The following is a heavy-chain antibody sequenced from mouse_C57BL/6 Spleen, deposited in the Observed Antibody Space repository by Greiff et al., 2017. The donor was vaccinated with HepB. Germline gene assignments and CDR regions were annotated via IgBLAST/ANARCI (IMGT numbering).Heavy chain of an antibody. J-gene: IGHJ3*01. V-gene: IGHV3-6*01. CDR3: ASYDYDVGFSY. CDR1: GYSITSGYY. D-gene: IGHD2-4*01. CDR2: ISYDGSN. Sequence: DVQLQQSGPGLVKPSQSLSLTCSVTGYSITSGYYWNWIRQFPGNKLEWMGYISYDGSNNYNPSLKNRISITRDTSKNQFFLKLNSVTTEDTATYYCASYDYDVGFSYWGQGALVTVSA.